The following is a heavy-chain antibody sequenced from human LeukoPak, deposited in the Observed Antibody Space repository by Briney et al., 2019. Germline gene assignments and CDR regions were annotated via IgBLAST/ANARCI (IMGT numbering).Heavy chain of an antibody. J-gene: IGHJ4*02. V-gene: IGHV1-18*01. CDR1: GYTFTSYG. CDR2: ISAYNGNT. CDR3: ARARPIVVVPAATDFDY. D-gene: IGHD2-2*01. Sequence: GASVKVSCKASGYTFTSYGISWVRQAPGQGLEWMGWISAYNGNTNYAQKLQGRVTMTTDTSTSTAYMELRSLRSDDTAVYYCARARPIVVVPAATDFDYWGQGTLVTVSS.